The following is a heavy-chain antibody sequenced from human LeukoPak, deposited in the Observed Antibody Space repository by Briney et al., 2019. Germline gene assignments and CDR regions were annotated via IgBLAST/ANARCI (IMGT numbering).Heavy chain of an antibody. CDR1: GFTFSSYS. CDR2: ISSSSYI. CDR3: AGSGPYDYVWGSYHFDY. J-gene: IGHJ4*02. V-gene: IGHV3-21*01. Sequence: GGSLRLSCAASGFTFSSYSMNWVCQAPGKGLEWVSSISSSSYIYYADSVKGRFTISRDNAKNSLYLQMNSLRAEDTAVYYCAGSGPYDYVWGSYHFDYWGQGTLVTVSS. D-gene: IGHD3-16*02.